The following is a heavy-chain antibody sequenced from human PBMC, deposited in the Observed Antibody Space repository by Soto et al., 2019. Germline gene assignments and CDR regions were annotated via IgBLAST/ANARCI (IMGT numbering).Heavy chain of an antibody. Sequence: PGGSLRLSCAASGFTFRDYYMSWIRQAPGKGLEWISYISISGSSIYYADSVKGRFTISRDNAKNSLYLQMNSLRAEDTAVYYCARSSSSWPNWFDPWGQGTLVTVSS. J-gene: IGHJ5*02. CDR2: ISISGSSI. V-gene: IGHV3-11*04. D-gene: IGHD6-13*01. CDR1: GFTFRDYY. CDR3: ARSSSSWPNWFDP.